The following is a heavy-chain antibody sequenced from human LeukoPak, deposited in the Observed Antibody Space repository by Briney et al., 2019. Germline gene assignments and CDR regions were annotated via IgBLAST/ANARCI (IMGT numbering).Heavy chain of an antibody. V-gene: IGHV3-33*01. Sequence: GGSLRLSCAASGFTMSSYGMHWVRQAPGKGLEWVAVIWHDGSNKFYADSVKGRFTISRDNPKNTLYLQMNILTAGDTAVYYCARGGDEYSSSPQDYWGLGTLVTVSS. CDR3: ARGGDEYSSSPQDY. D-gene: IGHD6-6*01. CDR1: GFTMSSYG. J-gene: IGHJ4*02. CDR2: IWHDGSNK.